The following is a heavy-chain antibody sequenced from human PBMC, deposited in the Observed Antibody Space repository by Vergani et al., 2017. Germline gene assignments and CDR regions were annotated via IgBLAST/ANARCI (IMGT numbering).Heavy chain of an antibody. J-gene: IGHJ6*02. Sequence: QVQLVQSGAEVKKPGSSVKVSCKASGGTFSSYAISWVRQAPGQGLEWMGGIIPIFGTANYAQKFQGRVTITADESTSTAYMELSSLRSEDTAVYYWASEEYSSSSGAYYYYGMDVWGQGTTVTVSS. CDR2: IIPIFGTA. CDR1: GGTFSSYA. D-gene: IGHD6-6*01. CDR3: ASEEYSSSSGAYYYYGMDV. V-gene: IGHV1-69*01.